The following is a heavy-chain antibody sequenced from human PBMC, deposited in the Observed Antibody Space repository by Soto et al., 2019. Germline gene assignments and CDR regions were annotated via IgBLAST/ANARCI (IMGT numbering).Heavy chain of an antibody. CDR3: AREIVVVPAAMPNWSHP. CDR2: IYYSGST. V-gene: IGHV4-30-4*01. CDR1: GGSISGGDYY. J-gene: IGHJ5*02. Sequence: SETLSLTCTVSGGSISGGDYYWSWIRQPPVKGLEWIGDIYYSGSTYYNPSLKSRVTISVDTSKNQFSLKLSSVTAAATAVYYCAREIVVVPAAMPNWSHPWGHGNLVTVS. D-gene: IGHD2-2*01.